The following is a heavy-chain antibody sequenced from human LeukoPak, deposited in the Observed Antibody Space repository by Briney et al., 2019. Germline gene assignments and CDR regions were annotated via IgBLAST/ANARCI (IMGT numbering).Heavy chain of an antibody. Sequence: APVKVSCKASGYTFPSYGISWVRQAPGQGLEWLGYISAYNGNTNYAQKVQGRITMTTDTSTSTAYMEMRSLRSDDTAVYYCARDCSGSSCYWIHWGQGTLVTVSS. CDR3: ARDCSGSSCYWIH. V-gene: IGHV1-18*01. CDR1: GYTFPSYG. CDR2: ISAYNGNT. D-gene: IGHD2-15*01. J-gene: IGHJ4*02.